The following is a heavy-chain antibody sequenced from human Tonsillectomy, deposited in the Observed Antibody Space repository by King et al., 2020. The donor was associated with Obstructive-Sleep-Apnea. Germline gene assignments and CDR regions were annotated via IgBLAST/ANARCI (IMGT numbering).Heavy chain of an antibody. CDR2: IKQDGSEK. CDR1: EFTFNKYW. J-gene: IGHJ4*02. Sequence: VQLVESGGGLVQPGGSLRLSCAASEFTFNKYWMSWVRQAPGKGLEWVANIKQDGSEKHYVDSVKGRFTISRDNAKNSLYLQMNSLRAEDTAVCYCTREGDGYNHVYFDHWGQGPLVTVPS. CDR3: TREGDGYNHVYFDH. V-gene: IGHV3-7*03. D-gene: IGHD5-24*01.